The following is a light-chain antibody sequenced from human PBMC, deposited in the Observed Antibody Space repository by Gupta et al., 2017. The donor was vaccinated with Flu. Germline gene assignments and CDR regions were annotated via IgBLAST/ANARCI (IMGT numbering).Light chain of an antibody. CDR3: SSYTSNNTVL. Sequence: SITISCTGASSDVGRYNFVYWDQQHPGKALKVMIYEVSKRPAGVSNRFSGSKSGNTASLTISGRKAEDEGDYYCSSYTSNNTVLFGGGTKLTVL. J-gene: IGLJ2*01. CDR1: SSDVGRYNF. CDR2: EVS. V-gene: IGLV2-14*01.